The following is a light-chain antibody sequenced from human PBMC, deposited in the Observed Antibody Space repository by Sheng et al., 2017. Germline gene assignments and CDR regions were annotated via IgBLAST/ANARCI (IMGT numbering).Light chain of an antibody. CDR1: SSSIGRNT. CDR2: RSD. V-gene: IGLV1-44*01. CDR3: ATYDANLRRYF. J-gene: IGLJ2*01. Sequence: QTVVTQPPSASGTPGQRVTISCSGSSSSIGRNTVNWYQQVPGRAPKLLIYRSDQRPSGVSDRFSGSKSGTSASLAITGLQSEDEAHYYCATYDANLRRYFFGGGTKLTVL.